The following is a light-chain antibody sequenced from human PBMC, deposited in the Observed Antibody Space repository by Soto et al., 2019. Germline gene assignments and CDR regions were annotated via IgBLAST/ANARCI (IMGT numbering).Light chain of an antibody. J-gene: IGKJ4*02. CDR3: QQYGSSPAVT. CDR2: GAS. V-gene: IGKV3-20*01. CDR1: QSVSSSY. Sequence: EIVLTQSPGTLSLSPGERATLSCRASQSVSSSYLAWYQQKPGQAPRLLIYGASSRATGIPDRFSGSGSGTDFTLTISRLEPEDFAVYYCQQYGSSPAVTCGGGTKVEIK.